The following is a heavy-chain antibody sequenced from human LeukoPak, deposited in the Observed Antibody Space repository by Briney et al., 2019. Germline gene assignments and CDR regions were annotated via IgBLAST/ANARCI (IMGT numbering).Heavy chain of an antibody. J-gene: IGHJ4*02. CDR1: GDSITSGSYY. Sequence: SETLSLTCTVSGDSITSGSYYWSWIRQPAGKGLEWIGRIFISGGTNYNPSLKSRVTISVETSKNEFSLKLRSVTAADTAVYYCARVTGYRIEDYFDYWGQGTLVTVSS. CDR2: IFISGGT. CDR3: ARVTGYRIEDYFDY. D-gene: IGHD6-13*01. V-gene: IGHV4-61*02.